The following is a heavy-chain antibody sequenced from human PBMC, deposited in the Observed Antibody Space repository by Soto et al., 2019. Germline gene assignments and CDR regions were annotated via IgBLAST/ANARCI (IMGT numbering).Heavy chain of an antibody. CDR3: ARSPYSLEGDGQHYYYGMDL. V-gene: IGHV1-2*02. D-gene: IGHD2-15*01. Sequence: ASVKVSCKPSGFTFSVFYLHWVRRAGVQGREGMGWIKPNTDDTGCAQKFQGRVTLTWDTSSSAGYMDLSRLRSDDTAVYYCARSPYSLEGDGQHYYYGMDLWGLGTTVTVSS. CDR1: GFTFSVFY. CDR2: IKPNTDDT. J-gene: IGHJ6*02.